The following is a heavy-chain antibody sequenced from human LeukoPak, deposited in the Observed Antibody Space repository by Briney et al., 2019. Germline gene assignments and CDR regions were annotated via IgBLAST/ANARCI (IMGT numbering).Heavy chain of an antibody. Sequence: PGGSLRLSCAASGFTFSSYAMSWVRQAPGKGLEWVANIKQDGSEKFYVDFVKGRFTISRDNAENSLYLQMNSLRAEDTAVYYCARVMRSSGYYRTNFDYWGQGTLVTVSS. V-gene: IGHV3-7*01. CDR3: ARVMRSSGYYRTNFDY. CDR1: GFTFSSYA. CDR2: IKQDGSEK. J-gene: IGHJ4*02. D-gene: IGHD3-22*01.